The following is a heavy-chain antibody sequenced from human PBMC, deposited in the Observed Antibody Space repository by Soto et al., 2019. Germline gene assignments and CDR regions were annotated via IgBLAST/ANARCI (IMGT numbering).Heavy chain of an antibody. CDR2: ILNDGSNR. D-gene: IGHD3-10*01. Sequence: QVQLVESGGGVVQPGRSPRLSCAASEFTFSNYGMHWARQAPGKGLEWVAVILNDGSNRYHADSVKDRFTISRDNSKNTLYLQMNSLRAEDTAVYYCARDDEYSGNGMDVWGQGTTVTVS. V-gene: IGHV3-33*01. CDR3: ARDDEYSGNGMDV. CDR1: EFTFSNYG. J-gene: IGHJ6*02.